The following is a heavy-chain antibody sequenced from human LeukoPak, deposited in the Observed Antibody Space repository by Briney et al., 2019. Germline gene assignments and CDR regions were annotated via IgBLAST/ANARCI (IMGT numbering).Heavy chain of an antibody. CDR1: GFTFSSYA. CDR3: AKDTSIGKYCTNGVCSPFDY. Sequence: GGSLTLSCAGSGFTFSSYAMSWVRQAPGQGLEWVSVISDSGDYTSYSDSVRGRFTISRDNSRNTLYLQMISLGPEDTAVYYCAKDTSIGKYCTNGVCSPFDYWGQGTLVTVSS. D-gene: IGHD2-8*01. V-gene: IGHV3-23*01. J-gene: IGHJ4*02. CDR2: ISDSGDYT.